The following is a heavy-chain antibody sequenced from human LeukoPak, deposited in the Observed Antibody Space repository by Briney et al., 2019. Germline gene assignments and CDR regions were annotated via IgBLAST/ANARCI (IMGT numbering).Heavy chain of an antibody. Sequence: GGSLRLSCAASGFTFSSYSMNWVRQAPGKGLEWASYISSSSSTIYYADSVKGRFTISRDNAKNSLYLQMNSLRAEDTAVYYCARGTTYYYDSSGFPDFDYWGQGTLVTVSS. J-gene: IGHJ4*02. D-gene: IGHD3-22*01. V-gene: IGHV3-48*01. CDR2: ISSSSSTI. CDR1: GFTFSSYS. CDR3: ARGTTYYYDSSGFPDFDY.